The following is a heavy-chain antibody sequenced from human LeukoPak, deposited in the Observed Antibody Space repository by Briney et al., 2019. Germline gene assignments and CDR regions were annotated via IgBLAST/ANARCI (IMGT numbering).Heavy chain of an antibody. Sequence: SETLSLTCAVSGYPINSAYYWVWVRQPPGKGLEWIGSLYHPDSTYYNPSLESRVTMSVDTSRNQFSLKLSFVTAADTAVYYCARQYDSYSYYYLDLWGTGTTVTVSS. CDR2: LYHPDST. V-gene: IGHV4-38-2*01. CDR3: ARQYDSYSYYYLDL. D-gene: IGHD2-2*01. J-gene: IGHJ6*03. CDR1: GYPINSAYY.